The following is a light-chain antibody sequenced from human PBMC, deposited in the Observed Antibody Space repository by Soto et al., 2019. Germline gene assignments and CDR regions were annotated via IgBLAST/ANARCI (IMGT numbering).Light chain of an antibody. V-gene: IGKV3-20*01. CDR3: QQYGSSPLT. CDR1: QSVSSSY. CDR2: GAS. Sequence: EIVLTQSPGTLSLSPGERATLSCRASQSVSSSYLAWYQQKPGQAPRLLIYGASSRSTGIPDRFSGSWSGTNFTLTISRLEPEEFAVYYCQQYGSSPLTFGGGTKVEIK. J-gene: IGKJ4*01.